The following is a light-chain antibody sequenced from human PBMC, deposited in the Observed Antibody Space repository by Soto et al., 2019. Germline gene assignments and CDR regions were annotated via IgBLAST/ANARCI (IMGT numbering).Light chain of an antibody. J-gene: IGLJ2*01. V-gene: IGLV2-14*01. Sequence: QSALTQPASVSGSPGQSITISCTGTSSDVGGYKYVSWYQQYPGKVPKLMIYDVSNRPSGVSNRFSGSKSGNTASLTISGLQAEDEADYYCSSYTSSSTLIFGGGTKVTVL. CDR2: DVS. CDR1: SSDVGGYKY. CDR3: SSYTSSSTLI.